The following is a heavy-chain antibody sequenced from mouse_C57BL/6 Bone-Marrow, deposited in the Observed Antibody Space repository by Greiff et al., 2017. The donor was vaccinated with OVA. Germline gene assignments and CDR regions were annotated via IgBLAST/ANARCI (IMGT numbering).Heavy chain of an antibody. D-gene: IGHD2-2*01. J-gene: IGHJ3*01. CDR1: GFTFSSYG. CDR3: ARQIYYGYETFAY. CDR2: ISSGGSYT. Sequence: DVMLVESGGDLVKPGGSLKLSCAASGFTFSSYGMSWVRQTPDKRLEWVATISSGGSYTYYPDSVKGRFTISRDNAKNTLYLQMSSLKSEDTAMYYCARQIYYGYETFAYWGQGTLVTVSA. V-gene: IGHV5-6*02.